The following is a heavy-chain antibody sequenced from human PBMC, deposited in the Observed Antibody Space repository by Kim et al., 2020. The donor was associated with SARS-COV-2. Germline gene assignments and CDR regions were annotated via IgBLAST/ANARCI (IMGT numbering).Heavy chain of an antibody. V-gene: IGHV4-39*01. Sequence: YHPALKSRVPLSVETSKHQFSLKLSSVTAADTAVFYCARHLSGSSWFDYWGQGSLVTVSS. D-gene: IGHD6-13*01. CDR3: ARHLSGSSWFDY. J-gene: IGHJ4*02.